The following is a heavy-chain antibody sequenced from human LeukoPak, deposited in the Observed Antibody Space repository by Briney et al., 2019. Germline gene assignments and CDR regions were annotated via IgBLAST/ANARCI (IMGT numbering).Heavy chain of an antibody. V-gene: IGHV4-39*07. CDR2: IYYSGST. D-gene: IGHD3-22*01. CDR1: GGSISSSSYY. CDR3: ARPSSGYYIRYFQH. Sequence: PSETLSLTCTVSGGSISSSSYYWGWIRQPPGKGLEWIGSIYYSGSTYYNPSLKSRVTISVDTSKNQFSLKLSSVTAADTAVHYCARPSSGYYIRYFQHWGQGTLVTVSS. J-gene: IGHJ1*01.